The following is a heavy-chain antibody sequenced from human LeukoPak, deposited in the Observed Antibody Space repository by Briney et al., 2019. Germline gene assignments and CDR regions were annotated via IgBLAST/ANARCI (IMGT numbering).Heavy chain of an antibody. CDR1: GFTFSTYW. CDR3: ARDYNSSPDY. Sequence: GGSLRLSCAASGFTFSTYWMTWVRQAPGKGLEWLAKIKEDGSEKYYVDSVKGRFTISRDNARNTLYLQMNSLRDDDTAVYYCARDYNSSPDYWGQGTLVTVSS. J-gene: IGHJ4*02. D-gene: IGHD6-13*01. CDR2: IKEDGSEK. V-gene: IGHV3-7*01.